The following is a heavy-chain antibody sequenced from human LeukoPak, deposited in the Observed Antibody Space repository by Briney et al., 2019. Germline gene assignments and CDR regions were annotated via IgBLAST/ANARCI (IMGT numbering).Heavy chain of an antibody. CDR1: GFTFSSYG. CDR2: IWYDGSNK. CDR3: AKGYCSGGSCYDY. Sequence: PRGSLRLSCAASGFTFSSYGTHWVRQAPGKGLERVAVIWYDGSNKYYADSVKGRFTISRDNSKNTLYLQRNSLRAEDTAVYYCAKGYCSGGSCYDYWGQGTLVTVSS. J-gene: IGHJ4*02. D-gene: IGHD2-15*01. V-gene: IGHV3-33*06.